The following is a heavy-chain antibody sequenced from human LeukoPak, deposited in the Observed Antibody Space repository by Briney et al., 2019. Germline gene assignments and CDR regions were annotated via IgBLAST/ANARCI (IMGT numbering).Heavy chain of an antibody. CDR3: AKWGDNDVLAGYYVPDY. CDR2: ILGSGGST. D-gene: IGHD3-9*01. V-gene: IGHV3-23*01. J-gene: IGHJ4*02. Sequence: GGSLRLSCAASGFTFSNYDMSWVRQAPGKGLEWVSAILGSGGSTYYADSVKGRFTVSRDNSKSTLYLQMNSLRAEDTALYYCAKWGDNDVLAGYYVPDYCGQGTLVTVSS. CDR1: GFTFSNYD.